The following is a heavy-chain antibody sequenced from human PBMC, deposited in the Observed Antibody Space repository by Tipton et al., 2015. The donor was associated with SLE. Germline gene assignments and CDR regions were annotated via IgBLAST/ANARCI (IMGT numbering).Heavy chain of an antibody. D-gene: IGHD1-14*01. J-gene: IGHJ3*02. CDR2: ISGYSENT. CDR3: ASRLGPADDAFDI. CDR1: GYSFVNYG. V-gene: IGHV1-18*01. Sequence: QLVQSGAEVKKAGASVKVSCKAFGYSFVNYGLNWVRQAPGQGLEWLGWISGYSENTNSAQNLQGRVTMTMDISTTTGYLDLGSLRSDDTAVYYCASRLGPADDAFDIWGQGTMVTVSS.